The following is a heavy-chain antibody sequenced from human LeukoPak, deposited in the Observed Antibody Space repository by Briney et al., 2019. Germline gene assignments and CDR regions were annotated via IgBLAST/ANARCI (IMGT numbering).Heavy chain of an antibody. J-gene: IGHJ4*02. CDR1: GFTFSSYW. CDR2: ISPTGSTT. Sequence: GGSLRLSCAASGFTFSSYWMHWARQLPGKGLVWVSRISPTGSTTSYADSVKGRFTVSRDNAKNTLYLQVNNLRVEDTAVYYCARGPNSNWSGLDFWGQGTLLTVSS. CDR3: ARGPNSNWSGLDF. D-gene: IGHD6-6*01. V-gene: IGHV3-74*01.